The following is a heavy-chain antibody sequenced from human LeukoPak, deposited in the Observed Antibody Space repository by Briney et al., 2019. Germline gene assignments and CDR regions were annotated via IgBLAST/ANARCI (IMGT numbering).Heavy chain of an antibody. Sequence: ASVKVSCKASGYNLMDHALHWVRQAPGQGLEWMGWIKFEDGGTSYGRRFRGRVTMTKDTSVSTVYMELTRLTSDDTAIYYCARDLMVRGPMDVWGKGTTVTVSS. CDR1: GYNLMDHA. D-gene: IGHD3-10*01. V-gene: IGHV1-2*02. CDR2: IKFEDGGT. CDR3: ARDLMVRGPMDV. J-gene: IGHJ6*03.